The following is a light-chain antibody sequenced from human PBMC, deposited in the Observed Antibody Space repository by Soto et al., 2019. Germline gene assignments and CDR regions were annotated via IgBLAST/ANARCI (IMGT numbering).Light chain of an antibody. V-gene: IGLV1-40*01. J-gene: IGLJ1*01. CDR3: QSYDSSLSAHYV. Sequence: QSVLTQPPSVSGGPGQRVTISCTGSSSNIGATYDVQWYQQLPGTAPKLLIYGNSNRPSGVPDRFSGSKSGTSASLAITGLQADDEADYYCQSYDSSLSAHYVFGTGTQLTVL. CDR2: GNS. CDR1: SSNIGATYD.